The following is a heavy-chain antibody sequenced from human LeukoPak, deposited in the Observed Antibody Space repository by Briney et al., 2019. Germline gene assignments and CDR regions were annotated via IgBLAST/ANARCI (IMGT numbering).Heavy chain of an antibody. CDR2: ISSGSTI. D-gene: IGHD6-19*01. Sequence: GGSLRLSCAAFGFTFSSYEMNWVRQAPGKGLEWVSYISSGSTIYDADSVKGRFTISRDNAKNSLYLQMNSLRAEDTAVYYCARESIAVAGAPFDYWGQGTLVTVSS. CDR1: GFTFSSYE. CDR3: ARESIAVAGAPFDY. J-gene: IGHJ4*02. V-gene: IGHV3-48*03.